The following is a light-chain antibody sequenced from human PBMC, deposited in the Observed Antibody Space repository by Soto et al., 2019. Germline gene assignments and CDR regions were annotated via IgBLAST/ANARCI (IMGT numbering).Light chain of an antibody. CDR3: QQYGSSPPWT. J-gene: IGKJ1*01. Sequence: EIVLTQSPGTLSLSPGERATLSCRASQSVSSSYLAWYQQKPGQAPRLLIYGASSRATGIPDRFSGSRSGTEFTLTISRLQPEDFAVYYCQQYGSSPPWTFGQGTKVEIK. CDR2: GAS. V-gene: IGKV3-20*01. CDR1: QSVSSSY.